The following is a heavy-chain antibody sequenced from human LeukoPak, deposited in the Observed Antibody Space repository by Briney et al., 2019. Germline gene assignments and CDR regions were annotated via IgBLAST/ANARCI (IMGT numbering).Heavy chain of an antibody. V-gene: IGHV3-53*01. Sequence: GGSLRLSCAASGFSVRSNYMAWVRQAPGKGLESVSVVYSDASTYYAYSVKGRFTISRDNLRNTLYLQMNSLRPEDTAVYYCARGIKIVGYNTYYFDYWGQGTLVTVSS. CDR1: GFSVRSNY. CDR2: VYSDAST. J-gene: IGHJ4*02. D-gene: IGHD2-15*01. CDR3: ARGIKIVGYNTYYFDY.